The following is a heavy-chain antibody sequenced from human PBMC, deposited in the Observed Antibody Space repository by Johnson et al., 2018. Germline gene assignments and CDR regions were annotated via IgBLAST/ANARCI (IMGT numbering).Heavy chain of an antibody. J-gene: IGHJ4*02. D-gene: IGHD1-26*01. CDR2: IRSKTDNYAT. V-gene: IGHV3-73*01. CDR3: NSNGGSVSDY. CDR1: GFTFSGSA. Sequence: VQLVQSGGGLVQPGGSLKLSCAASGFTFSGSAMHWVRQASGKGLEWVGRIRSKTDNYATAYAASVKGRFTISRDDSRNTAYLQMNSLKTEGTAVYYCNSNGGSVSDYWGLGTLVTVSS.